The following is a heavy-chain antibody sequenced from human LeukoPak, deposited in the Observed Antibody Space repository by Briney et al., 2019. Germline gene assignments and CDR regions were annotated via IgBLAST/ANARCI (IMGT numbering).Heavy chain of an antibody. CDR1: GFTLSGYG. J-gene: IGHJ6*02. CDR3: AKYHGMIRGLIYYFYYGMDV. D-gene: IGHD3-10*01. CDR2: ISHDGNNK. V-gene: IGHV3-30*18. Sequence: GSLRLSCAASGFTLSGYGMHWVRQAPGKGLEWVAVISHDGNNKYHGESVKGRFTISRDNSKNTLYLQMNSLRHEDTAVYYCAKYHGMIRGLIYYFYYGMDVRGQGTTVTVSS.